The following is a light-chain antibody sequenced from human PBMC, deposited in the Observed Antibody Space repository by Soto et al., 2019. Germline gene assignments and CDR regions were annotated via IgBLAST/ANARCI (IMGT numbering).Light chain of an antibody. CDR3: QQYGSSLFT. V-gene: IGKV3-20*01. CDR1: QSLSSSH. J-gene: IGKJ3*01. CDR2: GAS. Sequence: EIVLTQSPGTLSLSPGERATLSCRASQSLSSSHVAWYQQKPGQAPRLLTYGASSRATGIPDRFSGSGSGTDFTLTISRLEAEDSAVYYCQQYGSSLFTFGPGTKVDIK.